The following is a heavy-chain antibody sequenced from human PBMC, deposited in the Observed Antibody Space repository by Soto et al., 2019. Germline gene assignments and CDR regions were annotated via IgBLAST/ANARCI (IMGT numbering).Heavy chain of an antibody. CDR2: IKPDESEK. CDR3: VRFGSNDAS. V-gene: IGHV3-7*01. CDR1: GFTFSDSW. D-gene: IGHD4-4*01. Sequence: EVQLVESGGGLVQPGGSLRLSCTASGFTFSDSWMTWVRQAPGKGLEWVARIKPDESEKKYADSVKGRFSISRDKAKNSMYLQMDSLRGEDTAVYYCVRFGSNDASWGQGTLVTFSS. J-gene: IGHJ5*02.